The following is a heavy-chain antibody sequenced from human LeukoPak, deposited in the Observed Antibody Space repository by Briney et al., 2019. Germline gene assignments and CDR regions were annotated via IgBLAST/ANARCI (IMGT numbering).Heavy chain of an antibody. CDR3: ARHRADYYYYGMDV. CDR1: GGSISSSSYY. CDR2: IYYSGST. Sequence: SETLSLTCTVSGGSISSSSYYWGWIRQPPGKGLEWIGSIYYSGSTYYNPSLKSRVTISVDTSKNQFSLKLSSVTAADTAVYYCARHRADYYYYGMDVWGQGTTVIVSS. J-gene: IGHJ6*02. D-gene: IGHD3-10*01. V-gene: IGHV4-39*01.